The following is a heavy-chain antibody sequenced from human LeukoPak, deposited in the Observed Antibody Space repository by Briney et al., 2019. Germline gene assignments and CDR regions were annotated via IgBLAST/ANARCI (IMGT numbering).Heavy chain of an antibody. Sequence: GVALQISCKGSGYSFTSYWIGWVRQMPGKGREWMVIIYPVDSDTRYTPSFQRQVTISADKSISTAYLQWSSLKASDTAMYYCARLRHDSLNNWFDPWGQGTLVTVSS. CDR3: ARLRHDSLNNWFDP. V-gene: IGHV5-51*01. CDR2: IYPVDSDT. CDR1: GYSFTSYW. D-gene: IGHD3-22*01. J-gene: IGHJ5*02.